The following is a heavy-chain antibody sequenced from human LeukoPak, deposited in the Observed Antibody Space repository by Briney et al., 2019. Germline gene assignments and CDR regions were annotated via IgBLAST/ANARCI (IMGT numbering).Heavy chain of an antibody. J-gene: IGHJ6*03. CDR3: ARGRSKDYYYMDV. CDR2: IYSGGST. Sequence: GGSLRLSCAASGFTVSSNYMSWVRQAPGKGLEWVSVIYSGGSTHYADSVKGRFTISRDNSKNTLYLQMNSLRAEDTAVYYCARGRSKDYYYMDVWGKGTTVTVSS. V-gene: IGHV3-53*01. CDR1: GFTVSSNY.